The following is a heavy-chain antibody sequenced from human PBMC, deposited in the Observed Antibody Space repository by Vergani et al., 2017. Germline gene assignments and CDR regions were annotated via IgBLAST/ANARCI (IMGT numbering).Heavy chain of an antibody. D-gene: IGHD4/OR15-4a*01. J-gene: IGHJ6*02. Sequence: QVQLVQSGSELKKPGASLKVSCKASGYTFTSYAMNWVRQAPGQGLEWMGWINTNTGNPTYAQGFTGRFVFSLDTSVSTAYLQISSLKAEDTAVYYCAXDLQLTEYYYGMDVWGQGTTVIVSS. CDR3: AXDLQLTEYYYGMDV. CDR2: INTNTGNP. CDR1: GYTFTSYA. V-gene: IGHV7-4-1*02.